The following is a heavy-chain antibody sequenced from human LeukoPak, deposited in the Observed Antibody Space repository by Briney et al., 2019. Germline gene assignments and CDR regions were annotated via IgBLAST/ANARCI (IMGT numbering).Heavy chain of an antibody. CDR3: ARVKEGRYCSGGSCYSAHFDY. CDR2: IIPIFGTA. CDR1: GGTYTSYV. J-gene: IGHJ4*02. D-gene: IGHD2-15*01. V-gene: IGHV1-69*13. Sequence: ASVKVSCKASGGTYTSYVISWVRQAPGQGLEWMGGIIPIFGTANYAQKFQGRVTITADESTSTAYMELSSLRSEDTAVYYCARVKEGRYCSGGSCYSAHFDYWGQGTLVTVSS.